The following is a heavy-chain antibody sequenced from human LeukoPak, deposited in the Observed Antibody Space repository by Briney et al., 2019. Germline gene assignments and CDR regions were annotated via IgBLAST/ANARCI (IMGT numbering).Heavy chain of an antibody. CDR2: IYYSGST. D-gene: IGHD4-11*01. CDR3: ASRRYESDDYSIGVEESNVNDY. CDR1: GGSIRSGDYS. Sequence: PSQTLSLTCTVSGGSIRSGDYSWNWIRQHPGKGLEWIGYIYYSGSTYYNPSLKSRVTISVDTSKNQFSLKLSSVTAADTAVYYCASRRYESDDYSIGVEESNVNDYWGQGTLVTVSS. J-gene: IGHJ4*02. V-gene: IGHV4-31*03.